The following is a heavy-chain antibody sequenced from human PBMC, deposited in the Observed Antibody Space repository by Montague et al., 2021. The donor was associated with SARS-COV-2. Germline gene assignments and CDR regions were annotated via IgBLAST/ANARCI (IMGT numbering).Heavy chain of an antibody. CDR2: IYWDDDK. Sequence: PALVKPTQTLTLTCTFSGFSLSTSGVGVGWIRQPPGKALEWLALIYWDDDKRYSPSLKSRLTITKDTSKNQVVLTMTNMDPVDTATYYCAARRITGWAFDYWGQGTLVTVSS. CDR3: AARRITGWAFDY. CDR1: GFSLSTSGVG. V-gene: IGHV2-5*02. D-gene: IGHD1-20*01. J-gene: IGHJ4*02.